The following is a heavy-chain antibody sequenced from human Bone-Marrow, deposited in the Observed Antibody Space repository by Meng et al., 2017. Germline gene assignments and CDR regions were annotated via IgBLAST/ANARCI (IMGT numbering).Heavy chain of an antibody. D-gene: IGHD1-26*01. CDR3: ARPAYSGSSTSDEAFDI. Sequence: GGSLRLSCEASGFSVSRYSLHWVRQAPGKGLEWVAVISRDGSIKSYAAFVKGRFTISRDNSKSTLFLQMNSRRVEDTAMFYCARPAYSGSSTSDEAFDIWGQGTMVTVSS. CDR1: GFSVSRYS. CDR2: ISRDGSIK. J-gene: IGHJ3*02. V-gene: IGHV3-30*04.